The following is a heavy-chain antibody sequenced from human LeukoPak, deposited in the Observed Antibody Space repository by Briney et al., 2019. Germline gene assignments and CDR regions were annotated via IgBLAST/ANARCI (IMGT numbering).Heavy chain of an antibody. CDR2: MNPYSGNT. J-gene: IGHJ5*02. CDR3: ARAPHSGWVRWFDL. D-gene: IGHD6-25*01. Sequence: GASVKVSCKASGYTFTSYVLNWVRQATGQGLEWMGWMNPYSGNTGHAQNFQGRVNMTRSTSISTAYMELSRLRSEDTAVYDCARAPHSGWVRWFDLWGQGTLVTVSS. CDR1: GYTFTSYV. V-gene: IGHV1-8*01.